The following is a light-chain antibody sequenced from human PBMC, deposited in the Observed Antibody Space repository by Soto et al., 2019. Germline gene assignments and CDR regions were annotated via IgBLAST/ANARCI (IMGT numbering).Light chain of an antibody. Sequence: QSVLTQPPSVSGAPGQRVTISCTGSSSNIGTGYDVHWYQQLPGTAPKLLIYGNSNRPSGVPDRFSGSKSGTSASLAITGLQAEDEADYYCQSYDINLSVVFGGRTKLTVL. CDR1: SSNIGTGYD. CDR3: QSYDINLSVV. J-gene: IGLJ2*01. V-gene: IGLV1-40*01. CDR2: GNS.